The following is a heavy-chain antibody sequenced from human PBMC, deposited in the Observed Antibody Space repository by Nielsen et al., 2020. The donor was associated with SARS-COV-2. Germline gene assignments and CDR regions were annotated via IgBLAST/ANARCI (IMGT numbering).Heavy chain of an antibody. D-gene: IGHD6-13*01. CDR2: IGTAGDT. CDR3: ARGTQQLVRFYYYYGMDV. V-gene: IGHV3-13*04. J-gene: IGHJ6*02. Sequence: GSLRLSCAASGFTFSSYAMSWVRQATGKGLEWVSAIGTAGDTYYPGSVKGRFTISRENAKNSLYLQMNSLRAGDTAVYYCARGTQQLVRFYYYYGMDVWGQGTTVTVSS. CDR1: GFTFSSYA.